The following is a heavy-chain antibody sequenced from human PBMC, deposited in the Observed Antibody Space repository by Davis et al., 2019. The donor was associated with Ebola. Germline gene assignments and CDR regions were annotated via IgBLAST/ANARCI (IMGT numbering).Heavy chain of an antibody. J-gene: IGHJ4*02. CDR1: GFTFSSYA. D-gene: IGHD2-21*01. V-gene: IGHV3-23*01. CDR3: AKDWTPYCGGDCYSGPFDY. Sequence: PGGSLRLSCAASGFTFSSYAMSWVRQAPGKGLEWVSAISGSGGSTYYADSVKGRFTISRDNSKNTLYLQMNSLRAEDTAVYYCAKDWTPYCGGDCYSGPFDYWGQGTLVTVSS. CDR2: ISGSGGST.